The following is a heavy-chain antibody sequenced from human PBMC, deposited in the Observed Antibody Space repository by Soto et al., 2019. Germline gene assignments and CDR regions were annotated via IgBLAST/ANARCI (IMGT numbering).Heavy chain of an antibody. V-gene: IGHV1-46*01. J-gene: IGHJ4*02. Sequence: ASVKVSCKASGYTFTSYYIHWVRQAPGQGLEWMGRINPRDGSTSYAQKLQGRVTMTTDTSTSTAYMELRSLTSDDTAVYHYARDNGYESDYWGQGTLVTVSS. CDR3: ARDNGYESDY. CDR1: GYTFTSYY. D-gene: IGHD5-12*01. CDR2: INPRDGST.